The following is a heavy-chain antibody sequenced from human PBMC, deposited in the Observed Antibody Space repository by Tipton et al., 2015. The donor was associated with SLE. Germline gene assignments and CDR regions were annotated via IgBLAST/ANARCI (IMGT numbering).Heavy chain of an antibody. J-gene: IGHJ3*02. CDR1: GGSISSSTSW. CDR2: FYYSGST. V-gene: IGHV4-39*07. CDR3: ARDIAGGRGAFDI. Sequence: TLSLTCSVSGGSISSSTSWWGWIRQPPGKGLERIGNFYYSGSTYYNPSLKSRVTISVDTSKNQFSLKVTSVRAADTAVYYCARDIAGGRGAFDIWGQGTLVTVSS. D-gene: IGHD2-21*01.